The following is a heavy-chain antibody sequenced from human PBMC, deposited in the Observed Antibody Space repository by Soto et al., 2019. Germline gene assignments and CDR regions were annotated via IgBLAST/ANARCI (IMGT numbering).Heavy chain of an antibody. J-gene: IGHJ6*02. CDR1: GHSIITSSY. V-gene: IGHV4-38-2*02. CDR2: IYSTGNT. Sequence: TSDTLSLTCTASGHSIITSSYWGWIRQPRGKGLEWIGSIYSTGNTYYNPSLNSQVTISVDTSKDQFSLNVISVTAADTAVYYCRRSSRYSTDVWGQGTTVT. D-gene: IGHD6-13*01. CDR3: RRSSRYSTDV.